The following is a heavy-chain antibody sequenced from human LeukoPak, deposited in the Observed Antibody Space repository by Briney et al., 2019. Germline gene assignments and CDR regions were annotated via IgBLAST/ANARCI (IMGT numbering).Heavy chain of an antibody. CDR1: GFTFSTYN. Sequence: PGGPLRLSCAASGFTFSTYNMNWVRQAPGKGLEWTSYISADSSTVQYADSVRGRFTTSRDNAKNSLYLQMNSLRAEDTAVYYCVRDNSRGQSLGVIYWGQGSLVTVSS. J-gene: IGHJ4*02. CDR2: ISADSSTV. D-gene: IGHD3-22*01. V-gene: IGHV3-48*01. CDR3: VRDNSRGQSLGVIY.